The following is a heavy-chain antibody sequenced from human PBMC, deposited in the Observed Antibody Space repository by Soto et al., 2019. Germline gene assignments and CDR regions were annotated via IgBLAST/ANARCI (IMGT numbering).Heavy chain of an antibody. CDR3: AKVRGYSYGYPDY. V-gene: IGHV3-23*01. J-gene: IGHJ4*02. CDR1: GFTFSSYA. D-gene: IGHD5-18*01. Sequence: GGSLRLSCAASGFTFSSYAMSWVRQAPGKGLEWVSAISGSGGSTYYADSVKGRFTISRDNSKNTLYLQMSSLRAEDTAVYYCAKVRGYSYGYPDYWGQGTLVTVSS. CDR2: ISGSGGST.